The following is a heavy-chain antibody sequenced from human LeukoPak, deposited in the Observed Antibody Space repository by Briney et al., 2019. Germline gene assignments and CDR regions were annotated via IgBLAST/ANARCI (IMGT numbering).Heavy chain of an antibody. CDR1: GYNFHGFA. CDR2: ISASSGNT. CDR3: ARGFGVVAATISYLYYYMDV. V-gene: IGHV1-18*01. D-gene: IGHD2-15*01. J-gene: IGHJ6*03. Sequence: ASVKVSCKASGYNFHGFAVSWVRQAPGQGLEWMGWISASSGNTKLAQRLQGRVTMTTDTSTSTAYMELRSLRSDDTAVYYCARGFGVVAATISYLYYYMDVWGKGTTVTVSS.